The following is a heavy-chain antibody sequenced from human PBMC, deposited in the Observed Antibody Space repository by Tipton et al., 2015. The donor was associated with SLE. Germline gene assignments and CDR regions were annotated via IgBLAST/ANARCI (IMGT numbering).Heavy chain of an antibody. CDR3: ARDLASNHPLYYYGMDV. Sequence: LRLSCSVSGGSISSYYWSWIRQPPGKGLEWIGYIYYSGSTNYNPSLKNRVTISVDTSKNQFSLKLSSVTAADTAVYYCARDLASNHPLYYYGMDVWGQGTTVTVSS. D-gene: IGHD4-11*01. V-gene: IGHV4-59*01. CDR1: GGSISSYY. J-gene: IGHJ6*02. CDR2: IYYSGST.